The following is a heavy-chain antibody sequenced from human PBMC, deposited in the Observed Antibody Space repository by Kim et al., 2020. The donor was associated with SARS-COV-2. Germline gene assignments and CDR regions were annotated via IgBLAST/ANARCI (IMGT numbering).Heavy chain of an antibody. Sequence: SLKSRVTISVDTSKNQFSLKLSSVTAADTAVYYCARYCSSTSCYAAGGDYWGQGTLVTVSS. V-gene: IGHV4-39*01. CDR3: ARYCSSTSCYAAGGDY. J-gene: IGHJ4*02. D-gene: IGHD2-2*01.